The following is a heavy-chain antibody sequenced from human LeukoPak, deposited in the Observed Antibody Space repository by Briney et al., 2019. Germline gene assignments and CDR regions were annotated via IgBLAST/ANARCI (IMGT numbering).Heavy chain of an antibody. CDR1: GGTFSSYA. V-gene: IGHV1-69*05. CDR2: IIPILGTA. Sequence: GASVKVSCKASGGTFSSYAISWVRQAPGQGLEWMGGIIPILGTANYAQKFQGRVTITTDESTSTAYMELSSLRSEDTAVYYCARSGDFWSRPDYWGQGTLVTVSS. D-gene: IGHD3-3*01. CDR3: ARSGDFWSRPDY. J-gene: IGHJ4*02.